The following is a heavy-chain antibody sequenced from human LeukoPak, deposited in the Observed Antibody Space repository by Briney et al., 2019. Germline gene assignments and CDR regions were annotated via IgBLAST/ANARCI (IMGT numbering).Heavy chain of an antibody. D-gene: IGHD4-23*01. J-gene: IGHJ6*02. CDR3: ASGNGGELPLYGMDV. Sequence: GRSLRLSCAASGFTFSSYGMHWVRQAPGKGLEWVAVIWYDGSNKYYADSVKGRFTISRDNSKNTLYLQMNSLRAEDTAVYYCASGNGGELPLYGMDVWGQGTTVTVSS. CDR2: IWYDGSNK. CDR1: GFTFSSYG. V-gene: IGHV3-33*01.